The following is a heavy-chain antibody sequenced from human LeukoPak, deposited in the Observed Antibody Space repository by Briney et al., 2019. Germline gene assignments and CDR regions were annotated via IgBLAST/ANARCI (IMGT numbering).Heavy chain of an antibody. J-gene: IGHJ4*02. Sequence: GESLKISCQGSGYSFTSYWISWVRQMPGKGLEWMGRIDPSDSYTNYSPSFQGHVTISADKSISTAYLQWSSLKASDTAMYYCARHDVLRYFDWLPPDYWGQGALVTVSS. D-gene: IGHD3-9*01. V-gene: IGHV5-10-1*01. CDR2: IDPSDSYT. CDR1: GYSFTSYW. CDR3: ARHDVLRYFDWLPPDY.